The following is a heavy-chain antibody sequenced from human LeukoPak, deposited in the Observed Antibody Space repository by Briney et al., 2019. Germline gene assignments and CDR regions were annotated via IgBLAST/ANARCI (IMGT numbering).Heavy chain of an antibody. V-gene: IGHV3-23*01. D-gene: IGHD6-19*01. CDR2: FSGSGGST. J-gene: IGHJ4*02. CDR1: GFTFSTYA. CDR3: AKSAQPYSSGWPYYFDY. Sequence: GGSLRLSCAASGFTFSTYAMSWVRQAPRKGLEWVSAFSGSGGSTYYADSVKGRFTISRDNSKNTLYLQMNSLRAEDTAVFYCAKSAQPYSSGWPYYFDYWGQGTLVTVSS.